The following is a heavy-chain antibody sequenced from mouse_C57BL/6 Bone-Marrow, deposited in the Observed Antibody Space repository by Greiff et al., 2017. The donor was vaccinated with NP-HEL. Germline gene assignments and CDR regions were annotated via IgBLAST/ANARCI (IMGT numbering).Heavy chain of an antibody. CDR2: IYPRSGNT. J-gene: IGHJ4*01. CDR1: GYTFTSYG. D-gene: IGHD1-1*01. CDR3: ARLIYYGSFYAMDY. Sequence: QVHVKQSGAELARPGASVKLSCKASGYTFTSYGISWVKQRTGQGLEWIGEIYPRSGNTYYNEKFKGKATLTADKSSSTAYMELRSLTSEDSAVYFCARLIYYGSFYAMDYWGQGTSVTVSS. V-gene: IGHV1-81*01.